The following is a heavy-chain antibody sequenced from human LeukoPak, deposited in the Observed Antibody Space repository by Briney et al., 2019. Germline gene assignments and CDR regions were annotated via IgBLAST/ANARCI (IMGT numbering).Heavy chain of an antibody. CDR1: GGTFSSYA. CDR2: IIPIFGTA. CDR3: ARGVRYFDWLSPYYYYYYYMDV. Sequence: SVTVSCKASGGTFSSYAISWVRQAPGQGLEWMGGIIPIFGTANYAQKFQGRVTITTDESTSTAYMELSSLRSEDTAVYYCARGVRYFDWLSPYYYYYYYMDVWGKGTTVTVSS. J-gene: IGHJ6*03. D-gene: IGHD3-9*01. V-gene: IGHV1-69*05.